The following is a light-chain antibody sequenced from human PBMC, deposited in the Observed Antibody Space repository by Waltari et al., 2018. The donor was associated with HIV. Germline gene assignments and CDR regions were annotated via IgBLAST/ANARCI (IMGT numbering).Light chain of an antibody. J-gene: IGLJ1*01. V-gene: IGLV2-14*01. CDR1: SSDVGGYNY. Sequence: QSALTQPASVSGSPGQSITISCTGTSSDVGGYNYVSWYQQHPGKAPKLMLYEVSNRPSWVSNRFSGSTSCNTASLTISGLQAEYEADYYCSSYTSSSTKVFGTGTKVTVL. CDR3: SSYTSSSTKV. CDR2: EVS.